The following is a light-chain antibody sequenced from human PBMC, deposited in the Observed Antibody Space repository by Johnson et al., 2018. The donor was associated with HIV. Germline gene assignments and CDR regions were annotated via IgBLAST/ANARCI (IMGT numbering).Light chain of an antibody. Sequence: QSVLTQPPSVSAASGQKVNISCSGSNSNIGSYYVSWYQHLPGTAPKLLIYDNTKRPSGIPDRFSGSKSDTSATLGITGLQTGDEADYYCGTWDSSLSGYVFGAGTKITVL. CDR1: NSNIGSYY. J-gene: IGLJ1*01. CDR2: DNT. V-gene: IGLV1-51*01. CDR3: GTWDSSLSGYV.